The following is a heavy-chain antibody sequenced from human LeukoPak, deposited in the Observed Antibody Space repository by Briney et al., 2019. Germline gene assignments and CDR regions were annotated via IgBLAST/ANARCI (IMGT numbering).Heavy chain of an antibody. V-gene: IGHV4-39*01. Sequence: SETLSLTCTVSGGSISSSSYYWGWIRQPPGKGLEWIGSIYYSGSTYYNPSLKSRVTISVDTSKNQFSLKLSSVTAADTAGYYCARLVQDAFDIWGQGTMVTVSS. CDR3: ARLVQDAFDI. D-gene: IGHD1-1*01. CDR1: GGSISSSSYY. J-gene: IGHJ3*02. CDR2: IYYSGST.